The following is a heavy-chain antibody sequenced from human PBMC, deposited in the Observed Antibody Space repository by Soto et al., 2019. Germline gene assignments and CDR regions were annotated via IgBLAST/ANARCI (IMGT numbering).Heavy chain of an antibody. D-gene: IGHD6-19*01. V-gene: IGHV3-30-3*01. CDR3: ARASGGSGWYYFDY. J-gene: IGHJ4*02. CDR1: GFTFSSYA. Sequence: QVQLVESGGGVVQPGRSLRLSCAASGFTFSSYAMHWVRQAPGKGLEWVAVISYDGSNKYYADSVKGRFTISRANSKNTLYLQMNSLRAEDTAVYYCARASGGSGWYYFDYWGQGTLVTVSS. CDR2: ISYDGSNK.